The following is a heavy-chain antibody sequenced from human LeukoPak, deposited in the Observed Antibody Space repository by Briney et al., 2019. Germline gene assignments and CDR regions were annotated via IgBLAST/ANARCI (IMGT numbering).Heavy chain of an antibody. CDR2: INPSGGST. D-gene: IGHD5-18*01. V-gene: IGHV1-46*01. Sequence: GASVKVSCKASGYTFTSYYMHWVRQAPGQGLEWMGIINPSGGSTSYAQKFQGRVTITADESTSTAYMELSSLRSEDTAVYYCARGAMVTPVSSDWGQGTLVTVSS. CDR3: ARGAMVTPVSSD. J-gene: IGHJ4*02. CDR1: GYTFTSYY.